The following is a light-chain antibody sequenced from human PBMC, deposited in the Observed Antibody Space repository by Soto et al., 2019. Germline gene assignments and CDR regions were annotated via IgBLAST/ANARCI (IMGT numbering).Light chain of an antibody. J-gene: IGKJ2*01. CDR3: QHYNKWPPMST. CDR1: QSVTSD. CDR2: ATS. V-gene: IGKV3-15*01. Sequence: EVVMTQSPATLSAFPGERATLSCRASQSVTSDLAWYQQTPGQAPRLLIYATSTSATGIPARFSGSGSGTEFTLTISRLQSDDFAIYYCQHYNKWPPMSTVGQGTKLEIQ.